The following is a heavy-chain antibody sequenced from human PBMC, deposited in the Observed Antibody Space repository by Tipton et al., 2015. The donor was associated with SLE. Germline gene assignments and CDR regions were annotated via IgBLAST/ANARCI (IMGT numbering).Heavy chain of an antibody. CDR2: IRTYTGNS. D-gene: IGHD4-17*01. J-gene: IGHJ4*02. Sequence: QSGPEVKTPGASVTISCKTYGFSFISDAISWVRQAPGQGLEWMGCIRTYTGNSYYTESLQGRLTLTRDTYTNTAYMDLGSLRSDDTAIYYCARDLGDRFDFWGQGTRVTVS. CDR1: GFSFISDA. V-gene: IGHV1-18*01. CDR3: ARDLGDRFDF.